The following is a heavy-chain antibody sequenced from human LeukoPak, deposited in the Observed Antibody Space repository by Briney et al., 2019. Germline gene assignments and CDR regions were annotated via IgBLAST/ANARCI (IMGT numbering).Heavy chain of an antibody. V-gene: IGHV1-69*04. CDR3: ARSVLWFGELYYFDY. CDR2: IIPILGIA. CDR1: GGTLISYA. D-gene: IGHD3-10*01. Sequence: ASVKVSCKASGGTLISYAISWVRQAPGQGLEWMGRIIPILGIANYAQKFQGRVTITADKSTSTAYMELSSLRSEDTAVYYCARSVLWFGELYYFDYWGEGTLVTVSS. J-gene: IGHJ4*02.